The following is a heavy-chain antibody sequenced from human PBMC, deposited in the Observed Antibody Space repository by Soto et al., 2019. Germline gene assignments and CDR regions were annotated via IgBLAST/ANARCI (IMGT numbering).Heavy chain of an antibody. CDR2: IIPIFGTA. J-gene: IGHJ4*01. D-gene: IGHD3-22*01. V-gene: IGHV1-69*06. CDR1: GDTFDIYG. Sequence: QVQLVQSGPEVKKPGSSVKVSCKASGDTFDIYGFNWARQAPGQGLEWMGTIIPIFGTADYAPKFEGRVSITADKSTSTAYMELRSLTAEDTAMYYCARGGIHFYDSSGHAFDYWGHGTLITVSS. CDR3: ARGGIHFYDSSGHAFDY.